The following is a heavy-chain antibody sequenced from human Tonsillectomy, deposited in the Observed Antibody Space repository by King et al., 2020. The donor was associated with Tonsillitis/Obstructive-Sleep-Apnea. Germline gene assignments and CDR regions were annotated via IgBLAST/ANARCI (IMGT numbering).Heavy chain of an antibody. V-gene: IGHV3-23*04. D-gene: IGHD3-16*01. CDR2: ISDSGVST. CDR1: GFTFSGYA. CDR3: ARNWGQWVPTANEHFQH. Sequence: VQLVESGGGLVQPGGSLRVSCAASGFTFSGYAMSWVRQAPGKGMEWVSAISDSGVSTYYADSLKGRFTISRDNSKNTLYLHMSSLRAEDTAVYYCARNWGQWVPTANEHFQHWGQGTLVTVSS. J-gene: IGHJ1*01.